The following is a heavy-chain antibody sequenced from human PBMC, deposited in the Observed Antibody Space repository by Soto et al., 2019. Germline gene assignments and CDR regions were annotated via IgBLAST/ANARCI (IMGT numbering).Heavy chain of an antibody. CDR3: ARDGSGNYYYVMDF. CDR2: IYYSGST. V-gene: IGHV4-31*03. D-gene: IGHD1-1*01. Sequence: SLPNTVFDGTIRNGGYCWSRIRKHPGKGLEWIGYIYYSGSTYYNPSLKSRVTISVDMSKNQFSLKLSSVTAADTAVYYCARDGSGNYYYVMDFWGQGTTVTGSS. J-gene: IGHJ6*02. CDR1: DGTIRNGGYC.